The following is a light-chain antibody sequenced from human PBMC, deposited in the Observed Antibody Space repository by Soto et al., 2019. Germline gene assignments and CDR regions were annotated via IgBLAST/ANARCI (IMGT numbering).Light chain of an antibody. J-gene: IGKJ1*01. Sequence: DIVMTQSPDSLAVSLGERATIHCKSSQSVLYNSKNKNFLAWYQQKPGHPPKLLFYWASTRESGVPDRFSGSGSGTDFTLTISSLQAEDVAVYYCQQYFTSPWTFGQGTKVEI. CDR1: QSVLYNSKNKNF. CDR3: QQYFTSPWT. CDR2: WAS. V-gene: IGKV4-1*01.